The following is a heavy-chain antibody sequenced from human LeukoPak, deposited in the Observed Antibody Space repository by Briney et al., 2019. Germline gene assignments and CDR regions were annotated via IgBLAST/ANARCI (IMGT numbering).Heavy chain of an antibody. CDR2: IIPIFGTA. Sequence: SVKVSCKASGGTFSSYAISWVRQAPGQGLEWMGGIIPIFGTANYAQKFQGRVTITADESTSTAYMELSSLRSEDTAVYYCARDCSGGSCYLGYWGQGTLSPSPQ. J-gene: IGHJ4*02. CDR3: ARDCSGGSCYLGY. V-gene: IGHV1-69*01. CDR1: GGTFSSYA. D-gene: IGHD2-15*01.